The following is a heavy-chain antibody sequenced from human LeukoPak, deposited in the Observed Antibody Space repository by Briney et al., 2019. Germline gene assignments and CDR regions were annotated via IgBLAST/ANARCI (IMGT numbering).Heavy chain of an antibody. Sequence: GASVKVSCKASGYTFTSYGISWVRQAPGQGLEWTGWISAYNGNTNYAQKLQGRVTMTTDTSTSTAYMELRSLRSDDTAVYYCAREEPLSIFGVVTQPNWFDPWGQGTLVTVSS. CDR2: ISAYNGNT. J-gene: IGHJ5*02. CDR1: GYTFTSYG. D-gene: IGHD3-3*01. CDR3: AREEPLSIFGVVTQPNWFDP. V-gene: IGHV1-18*01.